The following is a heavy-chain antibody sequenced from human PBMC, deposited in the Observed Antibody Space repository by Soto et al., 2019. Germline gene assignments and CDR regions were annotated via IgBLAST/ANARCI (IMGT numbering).Heavy chain of an antibody. CDR2: ISAYNGNT. J-gene: IGHJ4*02. CDR3: ARIRGGNIAAAGTVNPDGEYYFDY. D-gene: IGHD6-13*01. CDR1: GYTFTSYG. Sequence: QVQLVQSGAEVKKPGASVKVSCKASGYTFTSYGISWVRQAPGQGLEWMGWISAYNGNTNYAQKLQGRVTMTTDTSTSTAYMELRSMRSDDTAVYYCARIRGGNIAAAGTVNPDGEYYFDYWGQGTLVTVSS. V-gene: IGHV1-18*01.